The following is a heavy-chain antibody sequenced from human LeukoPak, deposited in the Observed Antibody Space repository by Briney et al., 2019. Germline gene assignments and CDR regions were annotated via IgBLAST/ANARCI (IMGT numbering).Heavy chain of an antibody. D-gene: IGHD3-22*01. CDR1: GFTFSSYS. V-gene: IGHV3-21*01. J-gene: IGHJ1*01. CDR2: ISSSSSYI. Sequence: GGSLRLSCAASGFTFSSYSMNWVRQAPGKGLEWVSSISSSSSYIYYADSVKGRFTISRDNAKNSLYLQMSSLRAEDTAVYYCASGDSSGYYSILYFQHWGQGALVTVSS. CDR3: ASGDSSGYYSILYFQH.